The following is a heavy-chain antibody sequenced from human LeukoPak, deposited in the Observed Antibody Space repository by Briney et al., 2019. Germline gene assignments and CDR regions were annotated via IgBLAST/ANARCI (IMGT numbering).Heavy chain of an antibody. CDR3: TRSTIAAGGVLDS. Sequence: PGGSLRLSCAASGFTLSSYSMNWVRQAPGKGLEWVSYISSSSSTIYYADSVKGRFTISRDNAKNSLYLQMNSLRAEDTAVYYCTRSTIAAGGVLDSWGQGTLVTVSS. D-gene: IGHD2-8*02. CDR2: ISSSSSTI. CDR1: GFTLSSYS. J-gene: IGHJ4*02. V-gene: IGHV3-48*01.